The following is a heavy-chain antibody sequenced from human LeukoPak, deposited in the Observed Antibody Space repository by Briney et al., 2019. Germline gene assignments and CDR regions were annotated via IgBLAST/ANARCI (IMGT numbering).Heavy chain of an antibody. V-gene: IGHV3-74*03. J-gene: IGHJ5*01. CDR3: ARSDWLDS. CDR1: GFTFSGKW. CDR2: IKGDGSST. Sequence: PTGGSLRLSCAASGFTFSGKWMHWVRQAPGKGLVWVSRIKGDGSSTTYADSVKGRFTISRDNAKNTLHLQMDSLRAEDTAVYYCARSDWLDSWGLGTLVIVSS.